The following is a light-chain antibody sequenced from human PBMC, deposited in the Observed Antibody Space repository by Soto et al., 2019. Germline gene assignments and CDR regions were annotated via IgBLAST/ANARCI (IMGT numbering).Light chain of an antibody. CDR1: SSNIGAGYD. J-gene: IGLJ2*01. CDR3: QSYDSSLSGPL. Sequence: QSVLTQPPSVSGAPGQRVTISCTGSSSNIGAGYDVHWYQQLPGTAPKLLIYGNSNRPSLVPDRFSGSKSGTSASLAITGLQAEDEADYYCQSYDSSLSGPLFGGGTKLTVL. V-gene: IGLV1-40*01. CDR2: GNS.